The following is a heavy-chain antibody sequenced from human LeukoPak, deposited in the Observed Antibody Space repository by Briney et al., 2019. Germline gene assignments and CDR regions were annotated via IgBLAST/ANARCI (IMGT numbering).Heavy chain of an antibody. D-gene: IGHD3-9*01. CDR1: GYTFTGYY. CDR3: ARGYVLRYFDWFSSGTHPYYYYMDV. Sequence: ASVKVSCKASGYTFTGYYMNWLRQAPGQGLEWMGWINPNSGDTNYAQKFQGRVTMTRDTSISTAYMELSRLRSDDTAVYYCARGYVLRYFDWFSSGTHPYYYYMDVWGKGTTVTISS. J-gene: IGHJ6*03. V-gene: IGHV1-2*02. CDR2: INPNSGDT.